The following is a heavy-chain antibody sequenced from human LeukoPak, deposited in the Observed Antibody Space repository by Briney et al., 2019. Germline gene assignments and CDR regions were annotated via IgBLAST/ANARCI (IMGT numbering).Heavy chain of an antibody. V-gene: IGHV1-2*02. CDR1: GYTFTGYY. CDR2: INPNSGGT. Sequence: RASVKVSCKAPGYTFTGYYMHWVRQAPGQGLEWMGWINPNSGGTNYAQKFQGRVTMTRDTSISTAYMELSRLRSDDTAVYYCARGRASSAHFDYWGQGTLVTVSS. CDR3: ARGRASSAHFDY. J-gene: IGHJ4*02.